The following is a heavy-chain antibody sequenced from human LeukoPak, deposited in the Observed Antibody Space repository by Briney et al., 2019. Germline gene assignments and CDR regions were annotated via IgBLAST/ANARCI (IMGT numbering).Heavy chain of an antibody. D-gene: IGHD1-14*01. V-gene: IGHV4-30-4*08. Sequence: SETLSLTCTVSGGSISSGDYYWSWIRQPPGKGLEWIGYIYYSGSTYYNPSLKSRVTISVDTSKNQFSLKLSSVTAADTAVYYCARDITGTTGYFDYWGQGTLVTVSS. CDR1: GGSISSGDYY. J-gene: IGHJ4*02. CDR2: IYYSGST. CDR3: ARDITGTTGYFDY.